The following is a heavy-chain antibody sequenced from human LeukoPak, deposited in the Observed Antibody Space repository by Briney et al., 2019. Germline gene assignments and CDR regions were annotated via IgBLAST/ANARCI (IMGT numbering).Heavy chain of an antibody. Sequence: GALRLSCAASGFTFSSYWMSWVRQAPGKGLEWVANIKQDGSEKYYVDSVKGRFTISRDNAKNSLYLQMNSLRAEDTAVFYCASQRSGWYEGSSGSYYFDYWGQGTLVTVSS. CDR1: GFTFSSYW. D-gene: IGHD6-19*01. CDR3: ASQRSGWYEGSSGSYYFDY. J-gene: IGHJ4*02. V-gene: IGHV3-7*01. CDR2: IKQDGSEK.